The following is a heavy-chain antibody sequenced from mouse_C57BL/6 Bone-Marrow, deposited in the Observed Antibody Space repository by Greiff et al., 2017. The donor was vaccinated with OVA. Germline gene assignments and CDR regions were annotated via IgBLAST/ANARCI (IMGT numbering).Heavy chain of an antibody. CDR3: ARIRLLRYWYFDV. D-gene: IGHD1-1*01. V-gene: IGHV8-8*01. Sequence: QVQLKESGPGILQPSQTLSLTCFFSGFSLSTFGMGVGWIRQPSGKGLEWLAHIWWDDDKYYNPALKSRLTISKDTSKNQVFLKIANVDTADTATYFCARIRLLRYWYFDVWGTGTTVTVSS. CDR2: IWWDDDK. J-gene: IGHJ1*03. CDR1: GFSLSTFGMG.